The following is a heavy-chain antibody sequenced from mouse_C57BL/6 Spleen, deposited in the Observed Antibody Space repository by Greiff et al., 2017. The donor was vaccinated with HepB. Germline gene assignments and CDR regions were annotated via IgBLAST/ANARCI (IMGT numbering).Heavy chain of an antibody. CDR1: GYTFTSYW. Sequence: QVQLQQPGAELVKPGASVKMSCKASGYTFTSYWITWVKQRPGQGLEWIGDIYPGSGSTNYNEKFKSKATLTVDTSSSTAYMQLSSLTSEDSADYYCARGGNYYAMDYWGQGTSVTVSS. CDR2: IYPGSGST. CDR3: ARGGNYYAMDY. J-gene: IGHJ4*01. V-gene: IGHV1-55*01.